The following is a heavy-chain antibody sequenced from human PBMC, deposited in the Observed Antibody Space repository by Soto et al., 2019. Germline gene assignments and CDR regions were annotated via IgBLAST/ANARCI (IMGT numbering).Heavy chain of an antibody. CDR1: GFDFEDHA. CDR3: TRDIFRTITTVDF. CDR2: ISWNGAFT. D-gene: IGHD4-4*01. Sequence: EVQLVESGGGLVQPGRSLRLSCVGSGFDFEDHAMSWVRQAPGKGLEWVSGISWNGAFTGYANSVRGRFTISRDDAKNSLFLQMNSLRPEDTAFYYCTRDIFRTITTVDFWGQGTLVTVSS. J-gene: IGHJ4*02. V-gene: IGHV3-9*01.